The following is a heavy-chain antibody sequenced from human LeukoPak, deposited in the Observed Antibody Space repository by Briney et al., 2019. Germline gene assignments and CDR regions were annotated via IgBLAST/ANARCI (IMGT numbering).Heavy chain of an antibody. Sequence: ASVKVSCKAFGYTFTTYYMLWVRQAPGQGLKWMGIINPNGGSTSYAQKFQDRITMTRAMSTSTVHMELSSLRPEDTAVYYCTRGARRSASGDYFDYWGQATLVPVSS. CDR2: INPNGGST. J-gene: IGHJ4*02. D-gene: IGHD6-25*01. CDR1: GYTFTTYY. CDR3: TRGARRSASGDYFDY. V-gene: IGHV1-46*01.